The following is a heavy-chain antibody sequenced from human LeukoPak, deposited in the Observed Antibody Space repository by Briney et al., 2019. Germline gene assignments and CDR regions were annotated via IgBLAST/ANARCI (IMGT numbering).Heavy chain of an antibody. J-gene: IGHJ4*02. CDR1: GFTFSSYA. V-gene: IGHV3-23*01. D-gene: IGHD7-27*01. CDR2: VSSSGAGT. CDR3: ARLGASYYFDS. Sequence: GGSLRLSCAASGFTFSSYAMSWARQAPGKGPEWVSVVSSSGAGTYYADSVKGRFTISRDNSKNTLNLYMSGLRGEDTAVYYCARLGASYYFDSWGQGTLVTVSS.